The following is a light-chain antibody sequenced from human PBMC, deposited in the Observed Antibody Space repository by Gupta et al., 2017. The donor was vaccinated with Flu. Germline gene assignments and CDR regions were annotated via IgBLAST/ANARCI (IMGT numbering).Light chain of an antibody. CDR1: QSISSY. CDR2: AAS. J-gene: IGKJ1*01. Sequence: DIQMTHSPSSLSASVGDRVTITCRASQSISSYLNWYQQKPGKAPKLLIYAASSLQSGVPSRYSGSGSGTDFTLTISRLQPEDFATYYCQQSYSTPKTFGQETKVEIK. CDR3: QQSYSTPKT. V-gene: IGKV1-39*01.